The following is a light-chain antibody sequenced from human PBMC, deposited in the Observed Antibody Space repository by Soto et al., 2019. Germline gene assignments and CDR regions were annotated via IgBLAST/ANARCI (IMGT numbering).Light chain of an antibody. CDR2: GAS. CDR3: QQYGSSPRK. J-gene: IGKJ1*01. Sequence: EIVLTQSPGTLSVSPGERATLSCRASQSVSSSYLAWYQQKPGQAPRLLIYGASSRATGITDRFSGSGSGTDFTLTINRLEPEDFAVYYCQQYGSSPRKFGQGTKVEFK. V-gene: IGKV3-20*01. CDR1: QSVSSSY.